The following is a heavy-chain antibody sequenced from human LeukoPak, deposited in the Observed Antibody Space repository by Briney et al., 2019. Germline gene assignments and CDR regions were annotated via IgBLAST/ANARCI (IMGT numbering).Heavy chain of an antibody. CDR3: ASPTNSYGSGTAWGGFLDY. CDR2: ISAYNGVT. Sequence: GASVKVSCKASGYTFTNYGVSWVRQAPGEGLEWMGWISAYNGVTKYSLKIQGRVTMTTDTSTSTAYMELRSLRSEDTAVYYCASPTNSYGSGTAWGGFLDYWGQGTLVTVSS. D-gene: IGHD3-10*01. CDR1: GYTFTNYG. J-gene: IGHJ4*02. V-gene: IGHV1-18*01.